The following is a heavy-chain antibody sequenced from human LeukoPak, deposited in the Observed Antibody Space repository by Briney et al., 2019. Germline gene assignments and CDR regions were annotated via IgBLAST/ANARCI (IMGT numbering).Heavy chain of an antibody. CDR1: GDSISSSCYY. CDR2: IYYSGST. CDR3: ARHHYDFWSGHPTYFDY. V-gene: IGHV4-39*01. J-gene: IGHJ4*02. D-gene: IGHD3-3*01. Sequence: SDTLSLTCTVSGDSISSSCYYWGWIRQPPGKGLERIGSIYYSGSTYYNPSLKSRVTISVDTSKNQYSLKLSSVTAADTAVYYCARHHYDFWSGHPTYFDYWGQGTLVTVSS.